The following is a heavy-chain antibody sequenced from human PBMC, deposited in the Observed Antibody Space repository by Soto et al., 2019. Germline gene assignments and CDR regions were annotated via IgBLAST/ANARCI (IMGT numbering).Heavy chain of an antibody. CDR2: ISSSSSTI. D-gene: IGHD2-15*01. Sequence: GGSLRLSCAASGFTFSSYSMNWVRQAPGKGLEWVSYISSSSSTIYYADSVKGRFTISRDNAKNSLYLQMNSLRDEDTAVYYCAREYCSGGSCPYGKDVWGQGTTVTVSS. J-gene: IGHJ6*02. CDR1: GFTFSSYS. CDR3: AREYCSGGSCPYGKDV. V-gene: IGHV3-48*02.